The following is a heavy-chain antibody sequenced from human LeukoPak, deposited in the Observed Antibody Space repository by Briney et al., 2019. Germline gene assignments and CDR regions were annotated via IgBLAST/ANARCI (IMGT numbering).Heavy chain of an antibody. J-gene: IGHJ5*02. D-gene: IGHD3-10*01. CDR3: ARDPDFYGSGSSFPDGWFDP. CDR2: INPNSGDT. CDR1: GYTFSGHY. Sequence: GASVKVSCKASGYTFSGHYMHWVRQAPGQGLEWMGWINPNSGDTNYAQRFQGRVTMTRDTSISTAYMELSRLRSDDTAVYFCARDPDFYGSGSSFPDGWFDPWGQGTLVTVPS. V-gene: IGHV1-2*02.